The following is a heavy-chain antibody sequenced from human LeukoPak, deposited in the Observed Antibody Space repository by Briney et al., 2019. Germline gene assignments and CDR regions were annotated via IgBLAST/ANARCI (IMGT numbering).Heavy chain of an antibody. CDR1: GGSITSHY. J-gene: IGHJ3*02. CDR3: ARVSGITMIVVLQSDAFDI. V-gene: IGHV4-59*11. D-gene: IGHD3-22*01. Sequence: PSETLSLTCTVSGGSITSHYWSWVRQPPGKGLEWIGSIYYSGSTYYNPSLKSRVTISVDTSKNQFSLKLSSATAADTAVYYCARVSGITMIVVLQSDAFDIWGQGTMVTVSS. CDR2: IYYSGST.